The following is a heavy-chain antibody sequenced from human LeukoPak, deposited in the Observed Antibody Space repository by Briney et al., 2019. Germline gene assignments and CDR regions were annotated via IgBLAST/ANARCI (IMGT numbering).Heavy chain of an antibody. J-gene: IGHJ4*02. CDR3: ALSLTPPAIGGSYDLDY. CDR2: IIPIFGTA. D-gene: IGHD1-26*01. V-gene: IGHV1-69*13. CDR1: GGTFSSYA. Sequence: SVKVSCKASGGTFSSYAISWVRQAPGQGLEWMGGIIPIFGTANYAQKFQGRVTITADESTSTAYMELSSLRSEDTAVYYCALSLTPPAIGGSYDLDYWGQGTLVTVSS.